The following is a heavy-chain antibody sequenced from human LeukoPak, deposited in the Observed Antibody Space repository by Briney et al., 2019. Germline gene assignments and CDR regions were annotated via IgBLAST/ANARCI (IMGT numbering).Heavy chain of an antibody. CDR3: TRVGYIDEGIDY. D-gene: IGHD5-24*01. CDR1: GFPFSSYW. V-gene: IGHV3-7*04. J-gene: IGHJ4*02. Sequence: GGSLRLSCVASGFPFSSYWMTWVRQAPGKGLEWVANIKQDGSKKSYVDSVKGRFTISRDNAKNSLCLQMNSLRAEDTAIYYCTRVGYIDEGIDYWGQGTLVTVSS. CDR2: IKQDGSKK.